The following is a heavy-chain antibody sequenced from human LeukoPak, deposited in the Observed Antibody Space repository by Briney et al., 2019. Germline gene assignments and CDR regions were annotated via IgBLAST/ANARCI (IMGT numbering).Heavy chain of an antibody. V-gene: IGHV6-1*01. Sequence: SQTLSLTCVISGDSVSKDNAAWNWIRQSPSGGLEWLARASYRSKWYYDYAVSVKSRMSINTDTSKNQFTLQVNSVIPEDTAMYYCVGCSGGSCHSGAFEIWGQGTMITVSS. CDR2: ASYRSKWYY. D-gene: IGHD2-15*01. CDR1: GDSVSKDNAA. J-gene: IGHJ3*02. CDR3: VGCSGGSCHSGAFEI.